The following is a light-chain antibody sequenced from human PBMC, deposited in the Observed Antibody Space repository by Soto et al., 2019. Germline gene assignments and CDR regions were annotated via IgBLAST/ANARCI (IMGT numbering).Light chain of an antibody. Sequence: DIVMTQSPDSLAVSLGERATINCKSSQSVLYRSDHKNYLAWYQQKPGQPPKLLIHWASIRESGVPDRFSGSGYVTELALTTSILQAEDVAVYYFQQYYNSPITLGQGTRLEI. CDR2: WAS. J-gene: IGKJ5*01. CDR1: QSVLYRSDHKNY. CDR3: QQYYNSPIT. V-gene: IGKV4-1*01.